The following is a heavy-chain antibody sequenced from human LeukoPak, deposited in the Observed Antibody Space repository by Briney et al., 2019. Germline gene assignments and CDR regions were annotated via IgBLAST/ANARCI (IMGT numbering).Heavy chain of an antibody. CDR2: ISGSGSDT. J-gene: IGHJ6*04. CDR1: GFTFSHSA. V-gene: IGHV3-11*06. D-gene: IGHD3-10*02. Sequence: GGSLRLSCAASGFTFSHSAMSWVRQAPGKGLEWISTISGSGSDTNYADSVKGRFTISRDNAKNSLYLQMNSLRAEDTAVYYCAELGITMIGGVWGKGTTVTISS. CDR3: AELGITMIGGV.